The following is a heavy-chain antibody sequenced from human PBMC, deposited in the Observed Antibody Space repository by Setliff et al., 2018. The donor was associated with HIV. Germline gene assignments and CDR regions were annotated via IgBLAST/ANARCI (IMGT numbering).Heavy chain of an antibody. CDR1: GFNFNEHY. CDR2: ISGRSRYI. Sequence: GGSLRLSCTASGFNFNEHYINWIRQAPGKGLEWVSYISGRSRYIYYADSVKGRFTISRDNAKNSLFLQMNSLRAEDTAVYYCARLSIATRPSFYAMDVWGHGTTVTVSS. CDR3: ARLSIATRPSFYAMDV. D-gene: IGHD6-6*01. V-gene: IGHV3-11*06. J-gene: IGHJ6*02.